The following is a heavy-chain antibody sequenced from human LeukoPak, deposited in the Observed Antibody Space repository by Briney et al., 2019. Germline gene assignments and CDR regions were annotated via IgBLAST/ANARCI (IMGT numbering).Heavy chain of an antibody. J-gene: IGHJ4*02. Sequence: ASVKVSCKASGYTFTSYGISWVRQAPGQGLEWMGWISAYNGNINYAQKLQGRVTMTTDTSTSTAYMELRSLRSDDSAVYYCAREGSYYDSSGYYLVTRFDYWGQGTLVTVSS. CDR2: ISAYNGNI. CDR3: AREGSYYDSSGYYLVTRFDY. V-gene: IGHV1-18*01. CDR1: GYTFTSYG. D-gene: IGHD3-22*01.